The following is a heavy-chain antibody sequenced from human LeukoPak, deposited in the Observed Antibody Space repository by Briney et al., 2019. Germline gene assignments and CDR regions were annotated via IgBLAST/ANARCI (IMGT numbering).Heavy chain of an antibody. CDR1: GYSITSAYY. J-gene: IGHJ3*02. CDR2: IYYSGST. Sequence: PSETLSLTCTVSGYSITSAYYWGWIRQPPGKGLEWIGSIYYSGSTYYNPSLKSRVTISVDTSKNQFSLKLSSVTAADTAVYYCARTLGVPPSSQVDAFDIWGQGTMVTVSS. CDR3: ARTLGVPPSSQVDAFDI. D-gene: IGHD3-3*01. V-gene: IGHV4-38-2*02.